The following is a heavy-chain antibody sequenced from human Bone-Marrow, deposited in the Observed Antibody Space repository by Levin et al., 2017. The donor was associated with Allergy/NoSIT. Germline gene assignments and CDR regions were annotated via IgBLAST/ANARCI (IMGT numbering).Heavy chain of an antibody. Sequence: ASETLSLTCAVYGESLSEYYWSWIRQPPGKGLQWIGETNHRGSTNYNPSLKSRVTTSVDTSKNQFSLKLSSVTAADTAVYYCARGRGDYGDYNNYFDYWSQGTLVTVSS. D-gene: IGHD4-17*01. V-gene: IGHV4-34*01. CDR1: GESLSEYY. CDR2: TNHRGST. CDR3: ARGRGDYGDYNNYFDY. J-gene: IGHJ4*02.